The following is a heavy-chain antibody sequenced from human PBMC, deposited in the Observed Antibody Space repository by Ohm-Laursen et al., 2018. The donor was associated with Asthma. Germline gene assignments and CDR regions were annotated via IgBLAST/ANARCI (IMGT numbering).Heavy chain of an antibody. Sequence: ESLRISCKGSGYSFTSYWIGWVRQMPGKGLEWMGIIYPGDSDTRYSPSFQGQVTISADKSISTAYLQWSSLKASDTAMYYCARRYCSGGSCPQPFDYWGQGTLVTVSS. D-gene: IGHD2-15*01. J-gene: IGHJ4*02. V-gene: IGHV5-51*01. CDR2: IYPGDSDT. CDR3: ARRYCSGGSCPQPFDY. CDR1: GYSFTSYW.